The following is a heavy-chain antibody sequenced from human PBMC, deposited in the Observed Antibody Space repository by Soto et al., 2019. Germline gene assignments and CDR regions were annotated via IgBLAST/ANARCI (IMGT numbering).Heavy chain of an antibody. Sequence: QVQLVQSGAEEMKPGASVKVSCKASGYTFTNYAMHWVRQAPGQRLEWMGWINAGNGNTKYSQKFQGRVTITRDTSASTAYMELSSLRSEDTAVYYCARVSGYYLPDYWGQGTLVTVSS. V-gene: IGHV1-3*05. D-gene: IGHD5-12*01. CDR3: ARVSGYYLPDY. CDR2: INAGNGNT. J-gene: IGHJ4*02. CDR1: GYTFTNYA.